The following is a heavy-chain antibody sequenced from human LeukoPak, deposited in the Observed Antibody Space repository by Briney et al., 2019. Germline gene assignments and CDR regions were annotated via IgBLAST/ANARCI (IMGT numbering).Heavy chain of an antibody. Sequence: GGSLRLSCAASGFTFSSYAMHWVRQAPGKGLEWVEVISYDGSNKYYADSVKGRFTISRDNSKNTLYLQMNSLRAEDTAVYYCARDGYCSGGSCYFEISGDAFDIWGQGTMVTVSS. D-gene: IGHD2-15*01. CDR2: ISYDGSNK. CDR3: ARDGYCSGGSCYFEISGDAFDI. V-gene: IGHV3-30*04. J-gene: IGHJ3*02. CDR1: GFTFSSYA.